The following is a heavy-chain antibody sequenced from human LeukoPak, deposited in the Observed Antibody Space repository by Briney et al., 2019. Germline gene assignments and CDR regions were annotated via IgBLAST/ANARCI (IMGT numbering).Heavy chain of an antibody. V-gene: IGHV4-39*07. CDR3: ARNGGNSDYDY. J-gene: IGHJ4*02. CDR2: IYYSGST. CDR1: GGSISSSTYY. D-gene: IGHD4-23*01. Sequence: SETLSLTCTVSGGSISSSTYYWGWIRQPPGKGLEWIGSIYYSGSTYYNPSLKSRVTISVDTSKNQFSLKLSSVTAADTAVYYCARNGGNSDYDYWGQGTLVTVSA.